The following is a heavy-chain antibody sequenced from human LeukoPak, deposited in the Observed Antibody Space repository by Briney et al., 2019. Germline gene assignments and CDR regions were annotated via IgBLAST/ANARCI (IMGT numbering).Heavy chain of an antibody. D-gene: IGHD3-10*01. J-gene: IGHJ6*03. Sequence: GGSLRLSCVASGFTFSNYAMNWVRQAPGKGLEWVSLSGSGGDIYYVDSVKGRFTISRDNSKNTLYLQMNSLRAEDAAVYYCVKFRGIQHYNYHMDVWGKGTTVTVSS. CDR2: SGSGGDI. CDR1: GFTFSNYA. V-gene: IGHV3-23*01. CDR3: VKFRGIQHYNYHMDV.